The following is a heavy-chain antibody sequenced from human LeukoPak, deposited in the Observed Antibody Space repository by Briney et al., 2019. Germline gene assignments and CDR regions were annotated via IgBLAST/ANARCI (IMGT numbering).Heavy chain of an antibody. CDR1: GGSISSSSYY. CDR3: AGQVVAVAGTGYFDY. CDR2: IYYSGST. J-gene: IGHJ4*02. Sequence: PSETLSLTCTVSGGSISSSSYYWGWIRQPPGKGLEWIGSIYYSGSTYYNASLKSRGTISVDTSKNQFSLKLNSVTAADTAVYFCAGQVVAVAGTGYFDYWGQGTLVTVSS. V-gene: IGHV4-39*01. D-gene: IGHD6-19*01.